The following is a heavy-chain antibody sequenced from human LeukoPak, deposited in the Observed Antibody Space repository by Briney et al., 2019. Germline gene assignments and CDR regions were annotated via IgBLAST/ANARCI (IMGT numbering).Heavy chain of an antibody. CDR1: GYTFTSYG. CDR2: ISAYNGNT. Sequence: ASVKVSCKASGYTFTSYGISWVRQAPGQGLEWMGWISAYNGNTNYAQKLQGRVTMTTDTSTSTAYMELRSLRSDDTAVYYCARDAKYYYDSSGTNYYYYYGMDVWGQGTTVTVSS. D-gene: IGHD3-22*01. CDR3: ARDAKYYYDSSGTNYYYYYGMDV. V-gene: IGHV1-18*01. J-gene: IGHJ6*02.